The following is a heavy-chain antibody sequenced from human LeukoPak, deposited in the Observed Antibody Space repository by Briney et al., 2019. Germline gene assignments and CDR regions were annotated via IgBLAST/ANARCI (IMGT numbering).Heavy chain of an antibody. CDR2: ISYDGDYK. J-gene: IGHJ2*01. D-gene: IGHD1-26*01. CDR3: AKDRTVGASYWYFDL. V-gene: IGHV3-30*04. CDR1: GFAFSHYT. Sequence: GGSLRLSCAASGFAFSHYTMQWVRQAPGKGLEWVAVISYDGDYKYYADSVKGRFTISRDSSKNTLFLHMNTLRAEDMAIYYCAKDRTVGASYWYFDLWGRGTLVTVSS.